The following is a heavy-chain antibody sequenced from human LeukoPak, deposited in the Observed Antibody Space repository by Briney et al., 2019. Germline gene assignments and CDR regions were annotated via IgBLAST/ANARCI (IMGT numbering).Heavy chain of an antibody. CDR2: INPNSGGT. D-gene: IGHD6-13*01. CDR1: GYTFTGYY. J-gene: IGHJ4*02. CDR3: ARASQRGIAAAGTLGY. V-gene: IGHV1-2*02. Sequence: ASVKVSCKASGYTFTGYYMHWVRQAPGQGLEWMGWINPNSGGTNYAQKFQGRVTMTRDTSISTAYMELSRLRSDDTAVYYCARASQRGIAAAGTLGYWGQGTLVTVSS.